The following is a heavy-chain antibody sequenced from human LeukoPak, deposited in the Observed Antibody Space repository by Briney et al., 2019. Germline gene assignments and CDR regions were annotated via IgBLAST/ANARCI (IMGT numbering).Heavy chain of an antibody. CDR3: GVDIVVVPGAPNWFDP. J-gene: IGHJ5*02. D-gene: IGHD2-2*01. CDR1: GFTFSSYA. V-gene: IGHV3-23*01. Sequence: GGSLRLSCAASGFTFSSYAMSWIRQAPGKGLEWVSAISGSGDSTYYADSVKGRFIISRDNSKNTLYLQMNSLRAEDTAVYYCGVDIVVVPGAPNWFDPWGQGTLVTVSS. CDR2: ISGSGDST.